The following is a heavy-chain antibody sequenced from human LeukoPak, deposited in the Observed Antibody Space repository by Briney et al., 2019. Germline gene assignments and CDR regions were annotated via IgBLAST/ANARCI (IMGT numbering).Heavy chain of an antibody. J-gene: IGHJ5*02. CDR2: ISYDGSNK. D-gene: IGHD2-2*01. CDR1: GFTFSSYA. Sequence: LAGGSLRLSCAASGFTFSSYAMSWVRQAPGKGLEWVSVISYDGSNKYYADSVKGRFTISRDNSRNTLYLQMNSLRAEDTALYYCAKDYLLVPARREPRGYNWFDPWGQGTLVTVSS. CDR3: AKDYLLVPARREPRGYNWFDP. V-gene: IGHV3-30-3*01.